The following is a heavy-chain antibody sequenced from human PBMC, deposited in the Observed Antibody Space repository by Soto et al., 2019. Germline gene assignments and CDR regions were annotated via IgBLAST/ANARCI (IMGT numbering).Heavy chain of an antibody. CDR2: IYYSGST. Sequence: PSGTLALTCTVSGGSISSYYGSWNRQPPGKGLEWIGYIYYSGSTNYNPSLKSRVTISVDTSKNQFSLKLSSVTAADTAVYYCARISGYYDYWGQGTLVTVSS. CDR1: GGSISSYY. J-gene: IGHJ4*02. CDR3: ARISGYYDY. D-gene: IGHD3-22*01. V-gene: IGHV4-59*01.